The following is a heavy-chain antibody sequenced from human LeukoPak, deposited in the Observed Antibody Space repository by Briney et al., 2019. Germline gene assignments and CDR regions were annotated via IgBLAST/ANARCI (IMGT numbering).Heavy chain of an antibody. V-gene: IGHV5-51*01. D-gene: IGHD3-16*02. J-gene: IGHJ4*02. CDR2: IFPGDSDT. Sequence: GESLKISGKTSGYNFLSHSIGWVRQMPGKGLEYMGRIFPGDSDTRYTPSFQGQVTISADKSTNTAYLQWNSLEASDTAMYFCVKAECRGALVGPDYWGQGTLVTVSS. CDR1: GYNFLSHS. CDR3: VKAECRGALVGPDY.